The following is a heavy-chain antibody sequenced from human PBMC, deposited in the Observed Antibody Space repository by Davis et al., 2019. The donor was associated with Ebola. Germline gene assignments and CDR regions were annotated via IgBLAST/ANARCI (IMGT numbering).Heavy chain of an antibody. V-gene: IGHV4-34*01. CDR2: INHSGST. Sequence: PSETLSPTCAVYGGSFSGYYWSWTRQPPGKGLEWIGEINHSGSTNYNPSLKSRVTISVDTSKNQFSLKLSSVTAADTAVYYCARTSTLVLLEGSYDAFDIWGQGTMVTVSS. D-gene: IGHD2/OR15-2a*01. CDR3: ARTSTLVLLEGSYDAFDI. J-gene: IGHJ3*02. CDR1: GGSFSGYY.